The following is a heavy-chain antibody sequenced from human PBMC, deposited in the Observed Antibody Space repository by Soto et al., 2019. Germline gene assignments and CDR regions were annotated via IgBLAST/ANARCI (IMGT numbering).Heavy chain of an antibody. D-gene: IGHD3-3*01. CDR3: ARWAIKPETLPYYDFWSGYYTTGRGYYYYGMDV. J-gene: IGHJ6*04. V-gene: IGHV3-30-3*01. CDR2: ISYDGSNK. Sequence: GGALRLSCAASGFTFSSYAMHWVRQAPGKGLEWVAVISYDGSNKYYADSVKGRFTISRDNSRNTLYLQMNSLRAEDTAVYYCARWAIKPETLPYYDFWSGYYTTGRGYYYYGMDVCGEVTTVTVYS. CDR1: GFTFSSYA.